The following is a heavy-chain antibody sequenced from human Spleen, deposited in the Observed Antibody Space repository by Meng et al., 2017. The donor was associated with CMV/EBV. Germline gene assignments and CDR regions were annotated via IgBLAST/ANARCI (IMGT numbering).Heavy chain of an antibody. J-gene: IGHJ5*02. V-gene: IGHV3-74*01. D-gene: IGHD2-15*01. CDR3: ARPYCSGGSCYGWFDP. CDR1: GFPFSRYW. CDR2: INSDGSAT. Sequence: GFPFSRYWMPWVRQAPGKGLGWVSGINSDGSATSYADSVKGRFSISRDNAKNTLSLQMNSLRAEDTAVYYCARPYCSGGSCYGWFDPWGQGTLVTVSS.